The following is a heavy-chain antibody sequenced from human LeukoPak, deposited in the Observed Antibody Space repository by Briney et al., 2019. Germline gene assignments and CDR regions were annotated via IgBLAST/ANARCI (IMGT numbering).Heavy chain of an antibody. CDR3: ARAPATVTADWFDP. CDR2: INPSGGST. Sequence: ASVKVSCKASGYTFTDYYMHWVRQAPGQGLEWMGWINPSGGSTFYTQKFQGRVTMTRDMSTSTVYVELSSLKSEDTAVYYCARAPATVTADWFDPWGQGTLVTVSS. V-gene: IGHV1-46*01. J-gene: IGHJ5*02. CDR1: GYTFTDYY. D-gene: IGHD4-17*01.